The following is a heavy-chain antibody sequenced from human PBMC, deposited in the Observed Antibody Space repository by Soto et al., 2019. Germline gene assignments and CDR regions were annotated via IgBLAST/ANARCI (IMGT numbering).Heavy chain of an antibody. Sequence: SETLSLTCTVSGGSIRSRGYYWSWIRQHPGKGLEWIGYIYYSGSTYYNPSLKSRVTISVDTSKNQFSLKLSSVTAADTAVYYCARDSRQDIAAAGPLYGMDVWGQGTTVTVSS. CDR2: IYYSGST. CDR1: GGSIRSRGYY. D-gene: IGHD6-13*01. V-gene: IGHV4-31*03. CDR3: ARDSRQDIAAAGPLYGMDV. J-gene: IGHJ6*02.